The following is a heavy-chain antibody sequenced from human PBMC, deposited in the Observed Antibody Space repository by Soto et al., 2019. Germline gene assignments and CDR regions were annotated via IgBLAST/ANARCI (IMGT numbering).Heavy chain of an antibody. D-gene: IGHD3-10*01. Sequence: SETLSLTCTVSGGSISSGGYYWSWIRQHPGKGLEWIGHIYYSGSTYYNPSLKSRVTISVDTSKNQFSLKLSSVTAADTAVYYCARGHGSPYYYSYMDVWGKGTTVTVSS. CDR3: ARGHGSPYYYSYMDV. V-gene: IGHV4-31*03. CDR2: IYYSGST. CDR1: GGSISSGGYY. J-gene: IGHJ6*03.